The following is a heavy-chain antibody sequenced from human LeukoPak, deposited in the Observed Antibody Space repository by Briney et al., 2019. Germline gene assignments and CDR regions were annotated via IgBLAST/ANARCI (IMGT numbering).Heavy chain of an antibody. V-gene: IGHV3-30*02. D-gene: IGHD1-26*01. CDR2: IRYDGSNK. J-gene: IGHJ3*02. Sequence: GGSLRLSCAASGFTFSSYGMHWVRQAPGKGLEWVAFIRYDGSNKYYADSVKGRFTISRDNSKNTLYLQMNSLRAEDTAVYYCAKDLLSPWDAFDIWGQGTMVTVSS. CDR1: GFTFSSYG. CDR3: AKDLLSPWDAFDI.